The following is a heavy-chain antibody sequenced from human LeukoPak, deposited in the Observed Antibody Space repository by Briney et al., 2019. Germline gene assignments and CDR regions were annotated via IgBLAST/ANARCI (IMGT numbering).Heavy chain of an antibody. CDR3: AIEQQYCSSTSCYAGYFDY. CDR2: ISSSSSYI. CDR1: GFTFSSSG. J-gene: IGHJ4*02. D-gene: IGHD2-2*01. Sequence: GGSLRLSCAASGFTFSSSGMNWVRQAPGKGLEWVSSISSSSSYIYYADSVKGRFTISRDNAKNSLYLQMNSLRAEDTAVYYCAIEQQYCSSTSCYAGYFDYWGQGTLVTVSS. V-gene: IGHV3-21*01.